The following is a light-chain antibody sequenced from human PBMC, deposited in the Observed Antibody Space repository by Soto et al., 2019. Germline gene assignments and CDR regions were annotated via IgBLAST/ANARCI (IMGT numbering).Light chain of an antibody. J-gene: IGKJ1*01. V-gene: IGKV3-20*01. CDR2: GAS. CDR1: QSFSSGY. CDR3: QQYGSSGT. Sequence: EIVLTQSPGTLSLSPGEGATLPCRASQSFSSGYLAWFQQKPGQAPRLLIYGASTRATGIPDRFSGSGSGTDFTLTISRLETEDFAVYYCQQYGSSGTFGQGTKVDIX.